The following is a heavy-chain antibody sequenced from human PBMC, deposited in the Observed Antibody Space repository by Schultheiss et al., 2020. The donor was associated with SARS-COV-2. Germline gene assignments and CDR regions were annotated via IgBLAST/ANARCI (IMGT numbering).Heavy chain of an antibody. CDR3: AGGVSRGYSYGYFVY. CDR2: ISWDGGST. V-gene: IGHV3-43*01. J-gene: IGHJ4*02. CDR1: GFTFDDYT. D-gene: IGHD5-18*01. Sequence: GGSLRLSCAASGFTFDDYTMHWVRQAPGKGLEWVSLISWDGGSTYYADSVKGRFTISRDNSKNTVYLQMNSLRTEDTALYYCAGGVSRGYSYGYFVYWGQGTLVTVSS.